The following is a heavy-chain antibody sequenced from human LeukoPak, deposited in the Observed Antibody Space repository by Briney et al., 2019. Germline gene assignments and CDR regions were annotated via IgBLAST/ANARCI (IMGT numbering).Heavy chain of an antibody. Sequence: GGTLRLSCAASGFTFSDYYMSWIRQAPGKGLEWVSYISSSCSTIYYAPSVRGRFSLSRDNAKNSLYLQMHSLRAEDTAVYYCARADSSSPHYYYYYMDVWGKGTTVTVSS. CDR1: GFTFSDYY. J-gene: IGHJ6*03. CDR2: ISSSCSTI. CDR3: ARADSSSPHYYYYYMDV. D-gene: IGHD6-6*01. V-gene: IGHV3-11*01.